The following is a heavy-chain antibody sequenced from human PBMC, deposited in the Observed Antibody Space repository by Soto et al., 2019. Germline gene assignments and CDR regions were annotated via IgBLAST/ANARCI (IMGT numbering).Heavy chain of an antibody. CDR3: AKDTAPGFYDANGHLDY. CDR1: GYSFPTHW. CDR2: IYPGDSDT. D-gene: IGHD2-8*01. V-gene: IGHV5-51*01. Sequence: GESLNISCKGSGYSFPTHWIGWVRQMPGKGLEWMGIIYPGDSDTRYSPSFQGQVTISVDKSINTAYLQWSTLKASDTALYYCAKDTAPGFYDANGHLDYWGQGTPVTVSS. J-gene: IGHJ4*02.